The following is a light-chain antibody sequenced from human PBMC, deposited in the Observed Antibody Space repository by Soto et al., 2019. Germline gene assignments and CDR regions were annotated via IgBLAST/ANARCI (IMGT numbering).Light chain of an antibody. Sequence: IVTTQSPATLSVSPGERATLSCRASQSVSNNLAWYQQRPGQAPRLLIYGASTRATGVPARFRGSGSGTEFTLTIDSLQSEDFAVYYCQQYNDWPPAFGGGTKVDIK. J-gene: IGKJ4*01. V-gene: IGKV3-15*01. CDR3: QQYNDWPPA. CDR1: QSVSNN. CDR2: GAS.